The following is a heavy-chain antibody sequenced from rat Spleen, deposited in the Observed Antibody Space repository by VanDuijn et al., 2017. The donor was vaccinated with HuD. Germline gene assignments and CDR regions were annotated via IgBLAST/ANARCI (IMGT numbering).Heavy chain of an antibody. CDR3: ARANYGGYNY. J-gene: IGHJ2*01. V-gene: IGHV4-2*01. D-gene: IGHD1-11*01. CDR2: INKDSSAI. Sequence: EVKLVESGGGLVQPGRSLKLSCAASGFNFNDHWMGWVRQAPGKGLEWIGEINKDSSAIKYSPSLKEKFIISRDNAQNTLYLQMSKLGSEDTAIYYCARANYGGYNYWGQGVMVTVSS. CDR1: GFNFNDHW.